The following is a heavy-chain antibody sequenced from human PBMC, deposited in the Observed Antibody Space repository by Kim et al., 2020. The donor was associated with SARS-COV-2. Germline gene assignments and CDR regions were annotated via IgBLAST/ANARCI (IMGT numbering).Heavy chain of an antibody. Sequence: SETLSLTCTVSGASISNHYWNWVRQPPGKGLEWIGYIFYTGSTNYNPSLKSRVTISVDTSKNQFSLKLASVTAADTAVYYCATLGGEAYWGQGTLVTVSS. D-gene: IGHD3-16*01. CDR2: IFYTGST. CDR1: GASISNHY. CDR3: ATLGGEAY. J-gene: IGHJ4*02. V-gene: IGHV4-59*11.